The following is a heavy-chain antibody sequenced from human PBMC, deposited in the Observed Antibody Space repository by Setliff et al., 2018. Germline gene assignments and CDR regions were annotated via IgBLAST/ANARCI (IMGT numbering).Heavy chain of an antibody. V-gene: IGHV4-61*09. CDR1: GASISSGSNY. CDR3: ARDTPHDPASSNWYRNWFDP. D-gene: IGHD6-13*01. Sequence: SETLSLTCSVSGASISSGSNYWSWIRQPAGKGVEWIGHILSSGGTNYNPSLKNRVTISLDTSKNQFSLNLNSVTAADTAVYFCARDTPHDPASSNWYRNWFDPWGQGIQVTVSS. CDR2: ILSSGGT. J-gene: IGHJ5*02.